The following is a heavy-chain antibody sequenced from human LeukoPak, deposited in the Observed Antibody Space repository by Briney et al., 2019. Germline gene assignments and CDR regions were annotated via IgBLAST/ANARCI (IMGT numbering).Heavy chain of an antibody. D-gene: IGHD1-26*01. CDR1: GFSFSDYS. CDR3: APEIVGANDY. CDR2: ISSRSSSI. V-gene: IGHV3-48*01. Sequence: PGGSLRLSCATSGFSFSDYSMSWVRQAPGKGLEWVSYISSRSSSIFYADSVKGRFTISRDNAKNSLYLQMNSLRAEDTAVYYCAPEIVGANDYWGQGTLVTVSS. J-gene: IGHJ4*02.